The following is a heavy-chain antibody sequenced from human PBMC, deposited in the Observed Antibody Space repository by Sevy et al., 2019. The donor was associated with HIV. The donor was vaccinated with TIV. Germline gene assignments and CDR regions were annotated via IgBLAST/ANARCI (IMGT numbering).Heavy chain of an antibody. V-gene: IGHV3-23*01. CDR1: GFTFSSYA. CDR3: AKDGEMYCSGGSCHELDY. D-gene: IGHD2-15*01. Sequence: GGSLRLSCAASGFTFSSYAMSWVRQAPGKGLEWVSAISGSGGSTYYADSVKGRFTISRDNSKNTLYLQMNSLRAEDTAVYYCAKDGEMYCSGGSCHELDYWGQGTLVTVSS. J-gene: IGHJ4*02. CDR2: ISGSGGST.